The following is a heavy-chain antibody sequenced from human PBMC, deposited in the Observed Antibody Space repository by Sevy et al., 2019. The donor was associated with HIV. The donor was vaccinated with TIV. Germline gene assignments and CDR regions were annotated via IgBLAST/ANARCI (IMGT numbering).Heavy chain of an antibody. Sequence: GGSLRLSCAASGFTFDDYAVHWVRQAPGKGLEWVSGISWNSGSIDYADSVKGRFTISRDNAKNSLYLQMNSLRAEDTALYYCAKEVRGAVVRYWYFDLWGRDTLVTVSS. CDR1: GFTFDDYA. D-gene: IGHD3-10*01. J-gene: IGHJ2*01. V-gene: IGHV3-9*01. CDR3: AKEVRGAVVRYWYFDL. CDR2: ISWNSGSI.